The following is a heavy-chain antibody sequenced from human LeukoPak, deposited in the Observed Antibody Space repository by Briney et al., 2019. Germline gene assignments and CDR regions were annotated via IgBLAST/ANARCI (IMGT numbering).Heavy chain of an antibody. V-gene: IGHV4-31*03. CDR3: ARLKKGYSGSYLSVYYFDY. CDR1: GGSISSGGYY. D-gene: IGHD1-26*01. J-gene: IGHJ4*02. CDR2: IYYSGST. Sequence: PSETLSLTCTVSGGSISSGGYYWSWIRQHPGKGLEWIGYIYYSGSTYYNPSLKSRVTISVDTSKNQFSLKLSSVTAADTAVYYCARLKKGYSGSYLSVYYFDYWGQGTLVTVSS.